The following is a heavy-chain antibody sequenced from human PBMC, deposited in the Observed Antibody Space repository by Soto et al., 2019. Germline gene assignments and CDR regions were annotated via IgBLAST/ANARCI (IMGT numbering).Heavy chain of an antibody. CDR3: VKGHSDSDYYFDD. J-gene: IGHJ4*02. CDR2: IRGSGGDT. Sequence: EVQLLESGGGLVQPGGSLRLSCAASGFTFSFCAMSWVRQAPGEGLEWVSSIRGSGGDTYYADYVRGRFTISRDNSKNTLFLKRNSLRVQDTAVYYCVKGHSDSDYYFDDWGEGTLVTVAS. V-gene: IGHV3-23*01. D-gene: IGHD3-9*01. CDR1: GFTFSFCA.